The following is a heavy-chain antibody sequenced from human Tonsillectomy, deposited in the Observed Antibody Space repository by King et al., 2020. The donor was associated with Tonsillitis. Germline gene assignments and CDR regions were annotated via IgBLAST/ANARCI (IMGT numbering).Heavy chain of an antibody. D-gene: IGHD6-19*01. CDR2: INPNSGGT. CDR1: GYTFTGYY. J-gene: IGHJ4*02. V-gene: IGHV1-2*04. Sequence: QLVQSGAEVKKPGASVKVSCKASGYTFTGYYIHWVRQAPGQGLEWMGWINPNSGGTNFAQKFQGWVTMTRDTSISTAYMELSRLNSDDTAGFDCATGAYSCGWYVADYWGQGTLVTVSS. CDR3: ATGAYSCGWYVADY.